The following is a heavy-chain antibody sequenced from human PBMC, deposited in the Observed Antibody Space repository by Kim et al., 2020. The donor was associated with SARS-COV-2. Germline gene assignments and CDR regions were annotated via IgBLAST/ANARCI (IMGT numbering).Heavy chain of an antibody. J-gene: IGHJ4*02. D-gene: IGHD3-3*01. CDR3: ARARGLRLLEWLPLFDY. Sequence: ATGGFTISRDNSKNTLYLQMNSLRAEGTAMYYCARARGLRLLEWLPLFDYWGQGTLVTVSS. V-gene: IGHV3-53*01.